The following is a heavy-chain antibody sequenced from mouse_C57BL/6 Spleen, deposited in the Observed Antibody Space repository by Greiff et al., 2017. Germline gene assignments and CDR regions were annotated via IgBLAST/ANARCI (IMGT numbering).Heavy chain of an antibody. CDR2: IHPNSGST. CDR3: ATPTVVATDYFDY. Sequence: QVQLQQPGAELVKPGASVKLSCKASGYTFTSYWMNWVKQRPGQGLEWIGMIHPNSGSTNYNEKFKSKATLTVDKSSSTAYMHLSSLTSEDSAVYYCATPTVVATDYFDYWGQGTTLTVSS. V-gene: IGHV1-64*01. D-gene: IGHD1-1*01. CDR1: GYTFTSYW. J-gene: IGHJ2*01.